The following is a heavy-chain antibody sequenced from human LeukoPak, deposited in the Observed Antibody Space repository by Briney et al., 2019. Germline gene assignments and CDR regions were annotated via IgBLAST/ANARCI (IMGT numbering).Heavy chain of an antibody. CDR3: ARDLNPQSIGMRAFDI. V-gene: IGHV1-46*01. D-gene: IGHD1-14*01. Sequence: ASVKVSCKASGYTFTNFYLHWVRQAPGQGLEWMGLINPATGSTTYAQKLQGRVTMTRDMSTSTVYMELSSLRSEDTAVYFCARDLNPQSIGMRAFDIWGQGTMVTASS. CDR2: INPATGST. CDR1: GYTFTNFY. J-gene: IGHJ3*02.